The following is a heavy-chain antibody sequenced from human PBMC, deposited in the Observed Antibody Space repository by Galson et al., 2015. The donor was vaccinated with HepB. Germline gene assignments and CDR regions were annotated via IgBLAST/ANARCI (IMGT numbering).Heavy chain of an antibody. V-gene: IGHV3-33*01. D-gene: IGHD2-15*01. CDR2: IWYDGSNK. CDR1: GFTFSSYG. Sequence: SLRLSCAASGFTFSSYGMHWVRQAPGKGLEWVAVIWYDGSNKYYADSVKGRFTISRDNSKNTLYLQMNSLRAEDTAVYYCARYCSGGSCYDDGIFYYYYGMDVWGQVTTVTVSS. CDR3: ARYCSGGSCYDDGIFYYYYGMDV. J-gene: IGHJ6*02.